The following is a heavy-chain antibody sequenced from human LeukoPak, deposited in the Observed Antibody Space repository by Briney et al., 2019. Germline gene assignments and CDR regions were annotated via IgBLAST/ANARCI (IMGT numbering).Heavy chain of an antibody. J-gene: IGHJ4*02. D-gene: IGHD4-17*01. Sequence: GGSLRLSCAASGFTFSSYAMSWVRQAPGKGLEWVSAISGSGGSTYYADSVKGRFTISRDNSKNTLYLQMNSLEAEDTAVYYCATDLGDYGDYLRCWGQGAQVTVSS. CDR1: GFTFSSYA. CDR3: ATDLGDYGDYLRC. V-gene: IGHV3-23*01. CDR2: ISGSGGST.